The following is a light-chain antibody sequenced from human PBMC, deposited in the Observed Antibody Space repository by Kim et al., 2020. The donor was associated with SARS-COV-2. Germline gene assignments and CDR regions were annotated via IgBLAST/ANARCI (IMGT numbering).Light chain of an antibody. CDR1: QSISSY. Sequence: DIQMTQSPSSLSASVGDRVTITCRASQSISSYLNWDQQTPGKAPKLLIYAASSLQSGVPSRFSGSGSGTDFTLTISSLQPEDFATYYCQQSYSTPITFGQGTRLEIK. CDR2: AAS. J-gene: IGKJ5*01. CDR3: QQSYSTPIT. V-gene: IGKV1-39*01.